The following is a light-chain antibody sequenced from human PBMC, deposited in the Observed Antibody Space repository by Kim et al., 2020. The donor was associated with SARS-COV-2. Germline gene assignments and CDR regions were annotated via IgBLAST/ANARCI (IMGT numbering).Light chain of an antibody. CDR2: EAS. Sequence: ILSLSPRERATLSCRASQSVSRFLAWSQQNPGQAPRLLIYEASNRATGIPARFSGSGSGTAFTLTISSLEPEDFAVYYCQQRSTTLGGGTKVEIK. CDR1: QSVSRF. CDR3: QQRSTT. V-gene: IGKV3-11*01. J-gene: IGKJ4*01.